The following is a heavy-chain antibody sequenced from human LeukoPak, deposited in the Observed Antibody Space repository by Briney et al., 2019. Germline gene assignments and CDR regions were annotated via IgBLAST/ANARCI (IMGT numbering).Heavy chain of an antibody. CDR2: ISGSADRT. Sequence: GGSLRLSCAASGFTFRTYAMSWVRQAPGKGLEWVSGISGSADRTYYAESVKGRFSISRDNSKNTVYLQMNSLRVEDTAVYYCARESITMIVVGSFDYWGQGTLVTVSS. J-gene: IGHJ4*02. CDR3: ARESITMIVVGSFDY. CDR1: GFTFRTYA. V-gene: IGHV3-23*01. D-gene: IGHD3-22*01.